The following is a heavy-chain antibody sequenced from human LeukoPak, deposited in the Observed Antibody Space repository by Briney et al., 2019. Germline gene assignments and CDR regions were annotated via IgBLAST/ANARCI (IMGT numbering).Heavy chain of an antibody. V-gene: IGHV4-59*01. Sequence: SETLSLTRTVSGGSISSYYWSWIRQPPGKGLEWIGYIYYSGSTNYNPSPKSRVTISVDTSKNQFSLKLSSVTAADTAVYYCARVWGASYYYGSGSHRSDAFDIWGQGTMVTVSS. D-gene: IGHD3-10*01. J-gene: IGHJ3*02. CDR1: GGSISSYY. CDR2: IYYSGST. CDR3: ARVWGASYYYGSGSHRSDAFDI.